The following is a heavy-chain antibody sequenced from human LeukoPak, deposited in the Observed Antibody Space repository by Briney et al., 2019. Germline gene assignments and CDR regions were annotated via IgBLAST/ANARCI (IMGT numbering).Heavy chain of an antibody. CDR3: AKDRPLNWGYYFDY. D-gene: IGHD7-27*01. Sequence: GGSLRLSCAASGFTFSSYAMSWVRQAPGKGLEWVSAISASGGSTYYAGSVKGRFTISRDTSKNTLYLQMSSLRAEDTAIYYCAKDRPLNWGYYFDYWGQGTLVTVSS. CDR1: GFTFSSYA. V-gene: IGHV3-23*01. CDR2: ISASGGST. J-gene: IGHJ4*02.